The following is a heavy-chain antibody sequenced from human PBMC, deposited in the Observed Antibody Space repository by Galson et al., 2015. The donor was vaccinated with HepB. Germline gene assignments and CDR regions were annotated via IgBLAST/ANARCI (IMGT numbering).Heavy chain of an antibody. J-gene: IGHJ6*02. CDR3: ARLRYVRYYYYYGMDV. CDR1: GYSFTSYW. CDR2: IYPGDSDT. V-gene: IGHV5-51*01. D-gene: IGHD3-16*01. Sequence: QSGAEVKKPGESLKISCKGSGYSFTSYWIGWVRQMPGKGLEWMGIIYPGDSDTRYSPSFQGQVTISADKSISTAYLQWSSLKASDTAMYYCARLRYVRYYYYYGMDVWGQGTTVTVSS.